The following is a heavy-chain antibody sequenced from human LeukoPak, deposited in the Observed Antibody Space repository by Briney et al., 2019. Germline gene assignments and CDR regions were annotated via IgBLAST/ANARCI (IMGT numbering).Heavy chain of an antibody. Sequence: GGSLRLSCAASGFTFSSYWMSWVRQAPGKRLEWVANIKQDGSEKYYVDSVKGRFTISRDNARNSLYLQMSSLRADDTAVYYCARDGAFRIYDYWGQGSLVTVSS. CDR2: IKQDGSEK. J-gene: IGHJ4*02. V-gene: IGHV3-7*01. D-gene: IGHD3-3*02. CDR3: ARDGAFRIYDY. CDR1: GFTFSSYW.